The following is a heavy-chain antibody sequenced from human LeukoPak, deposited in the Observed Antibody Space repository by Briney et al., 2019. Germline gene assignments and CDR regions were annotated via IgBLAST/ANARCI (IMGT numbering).Heavy chain of an antibody. J-gene: IGHJ4*02. CDR3: ASVIDSSGYYYAN. D-gene: IGHD3-22*01. Sequence: SETLSLACTVSGGFISSYYWSWIRQPPGKGLEWIGYIYYSGSTNYNPSLKSRVTISVDTSKNQFSLKLSSVTAADTAVYYCASVIDSSGYYYANWGQGTLVTVSS. V-gene: IGHV4-59*01. CDR2: IYYSGST. CDR1: GGFISSYY.